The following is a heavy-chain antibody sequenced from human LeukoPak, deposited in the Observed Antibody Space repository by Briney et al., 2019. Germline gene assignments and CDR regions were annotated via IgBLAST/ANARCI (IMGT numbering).Heavy chain of an antibody. CDR3: ARGFTYGFLDY. V-gene: IGHV4-4*07. Sequence: SETLSLTCTVSGGSISDYYWSWIRQPAGKGLEWIGRIYTSGSTNYNPSLQSRPTLSVATSKHQFSLKLSSVTAADTAVYYCARGFTYGFLDYWGQGTLVTVSS. J-gene: IGHJ4*02. CDR1: GGSISDYY. D-gene: IGHD5-18*01. CDR2: IYTSGST.